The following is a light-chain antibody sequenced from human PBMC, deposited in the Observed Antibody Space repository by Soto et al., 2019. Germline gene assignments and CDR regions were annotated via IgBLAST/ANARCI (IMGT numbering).Light chain of an antibody. V-gene: IGKV2-28*01. CDR3: MQALKTPPT. J-gene: IGKJ2*01. CDR1: QSLLHSNGYNY. CDR2: LGS. Sequence: DIVMTQSALSLPVTPGEPASISCRSSQSLLHSNGYNYLNWYLQKPGQSPQLLIYLGSNRAAGVPDRFSGSGSGTDFTLKISRVEAEDLGVYYCMQALKTPPTFGQGTKLEIK.